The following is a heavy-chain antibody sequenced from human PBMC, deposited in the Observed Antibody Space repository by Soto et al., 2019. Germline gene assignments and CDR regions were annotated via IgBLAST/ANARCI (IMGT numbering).Heavy chain of an antibody. Sequence: QVHLVQSGAEVKKPGSSVRVSCKTSGYTFSNYAISWVRQAPGQGLEWMGWINTGSGYTNYAHDRVTMTKDASTDTADLEVTSMRSDDTAIYYCARDRVYTGGSDADYWGQGTLVTVSS. D-gene: IGHD2-8*02. CDR2: INTGSGYT. CDR3: ARDRVYTGGSDADY. CDR1: GYTFSNYA. V-gene: IGHV1-18*01. J-gene: IGHJ4*02.